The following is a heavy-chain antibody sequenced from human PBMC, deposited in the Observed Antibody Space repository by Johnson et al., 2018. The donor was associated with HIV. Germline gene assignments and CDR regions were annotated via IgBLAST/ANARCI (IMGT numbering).Heavy chain of an antibody. CDR2: VSYDGRNQ. J-gene: IGHJ3*02. D-gene: IGHD3-22*01. CDR1: GFTFSSYA. CDR3: AKAPLSGYEDAFDI. V-gene: IGHV3-30-3*01. Sequence: QVQLVESGGGLVQPGRSLRLSCAASGFTFSSYAMHWVRQAPGTGLEWVALVSYDGRNQYHADSVKGRFTISRDNSKNTLYLQMNSLRAEDTAVYYCAKAPLSGYEDAFDIWGQGTMVTVSS.